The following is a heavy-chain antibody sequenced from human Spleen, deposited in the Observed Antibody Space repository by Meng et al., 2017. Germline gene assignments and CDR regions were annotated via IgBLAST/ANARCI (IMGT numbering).Heavy chain of an antibody. CDR3: LRGSGGSV. CDR1: GGSLSGYH. V-gene: IGHV4-34*01. D-gene: IGHD3-10*01. CDR2: SDHSGST. J-gene: IGHJ1*01. Sequence: VQLQQWGAGLLKPSETLSLTCAVFGGSLSGYHCNWFRQPPGKGLEWIGGSDHSGSTNYNPSLKSRVSMSIDKSKNQFSLKLTSVTAADTAVYHCLRGSGGSVWGQGTLVTVSS.